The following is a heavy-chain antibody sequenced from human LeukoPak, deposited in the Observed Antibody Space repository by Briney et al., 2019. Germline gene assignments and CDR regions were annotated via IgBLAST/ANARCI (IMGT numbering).Heavy chain of an antibody. Sequence: GESLKISCKGSGYRFTDYWIGWVRQMPGKGLEWMGIIYPGDYDTRYSPSFQGQVTISADKSISTAYLQWSSLKASDTAMYYCARLPLSVRYDILTGYYGDYWGQGTLVTVSS. J-gene: IGHJ4*02. V-gene: IGHV5-51*01. CDR2: IYPGDYDT. CDR3: ARLPLSVRYDILTGYYGDY. CDR1: GYRFTDYW. D-gene: IGHD3-9*01.